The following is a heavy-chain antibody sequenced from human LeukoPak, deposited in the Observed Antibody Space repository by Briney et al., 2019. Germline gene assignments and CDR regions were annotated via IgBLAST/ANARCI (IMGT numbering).Heavy chain of an antibody. CDR1: GGSISSYY. CDR3: ARGRGSSWYAWFDP. D-gene: IGHD6-13*01. CDR2: IYYSGST. J-gene: IGHJ5*02. Sequence: SETLSLTCTVSGGSISSYYWSWIRQPPGKGLEWIGYIYYSGSTNCNPSLKSRVTISVDTSKNQFSLKLSSVTAADTAVYYCARGRGSSWYAWFDPWGQGTLVTVSS. V-gene: IGHV4-59*01.